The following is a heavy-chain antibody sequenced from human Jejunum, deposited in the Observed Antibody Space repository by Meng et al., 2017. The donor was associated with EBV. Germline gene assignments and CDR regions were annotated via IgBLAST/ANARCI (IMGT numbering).Heavy chain of an antibody. J-gene: IGHJ4*02. V-gene: IGHV4-4*02. D-gene: IGHD5-24*01. CDR3: ARDRGVEDY. CDR1: GGSISTDNW. CDR2: IHHSGST. Sequence: QVQLQGSGPGLVKPSGTLSLTCAVSGGSISTDNWGSWVRQPPGKGLEYIGEIHHSGSTKYNPSLKSRVTISVDKSNNHFSLKLSSVTAADTAVYYCARDRGVEDYWGQGTLVTVSS.